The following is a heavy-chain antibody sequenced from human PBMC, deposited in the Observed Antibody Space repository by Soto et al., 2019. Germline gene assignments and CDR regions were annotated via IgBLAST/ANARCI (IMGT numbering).Heavy chain of an antibody. CDR1: GGSMNTYY. CDR3: ARWVEVSLDYFDS. V-gene: IGHV4-59*12. J-gene: IGHJ4*02. CDR2: IYYSGST. D-gene: IGHD2-15*01. Sequence: ETLSLTCTVSGGSMNTYYWGWFRQPPGKGLEWVGYIYYSGSTTYSPSLKSRVTISVDTSKNQFSLNLSSVTAADTAVYYCARWVEVSLDYFDSWGQGTPVTVSS.